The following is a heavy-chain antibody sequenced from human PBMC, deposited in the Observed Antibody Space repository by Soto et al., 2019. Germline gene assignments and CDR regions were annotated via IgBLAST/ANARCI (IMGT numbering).Heavy chain of an antibody. CDR3: ASSRGLRWCGETHDAFDI. J-gene: IGHJ3*02. D-gene: IGHD3-10*01. CDR2: IYYSGST. V-gene: IGHV4-31*03. Sequence: QVQLQESGPGLVKPSQTLSLTCTVSGGSISSGGYSWSWIRQHPGKGMEWIGYIYYSGSTYYNPSLMSRVTISVYTSKNQCSLKLSSVTVADTAVYYCASSRGLRWCGETHDAFDIWGQGTMVTVSS. CDR1: GGSISSGGYS.